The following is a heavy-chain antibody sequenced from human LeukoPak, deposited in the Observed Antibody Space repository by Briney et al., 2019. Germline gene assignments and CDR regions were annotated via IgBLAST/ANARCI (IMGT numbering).Heavy chain of an antibody. V-gene: IGHV3-74*01. CDR3: ARDRNYYASSGYCGIDY. D-gene: IGHD3-22*01. CDR1: GFTFSMYW. J-gene: IGHJ4*02. Sequence: PGGSLRLSCAASGFTFSMYWMHWVRQAPGKGLLWVSRINSDGSSTTYADSVKGRFTISRDNAKNTLYLQMDSLSAEDTAVYSCARDRNYYASSGYCGIDYWGQGTLVTVSS. CDR2: INSDGSST.